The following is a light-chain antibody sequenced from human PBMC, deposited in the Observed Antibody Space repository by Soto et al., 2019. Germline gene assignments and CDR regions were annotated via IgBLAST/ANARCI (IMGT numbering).Light chain of an antibody. Sequence: DIQMTQSPSTLSASVGDRVTITCRASQSISNWLAWYQQKPGKAPKLLIYKASSLESGVPSRFSGSGSGTEFTLTISSLQPDDFATYYCQQYNSYSTFGRGTKVDI. CDR2: KAS. J-gene: IGKJ1*01. CDR1: QSISNW. CDR3: QQYNSYST. V-gene: IGKV1-5*03.